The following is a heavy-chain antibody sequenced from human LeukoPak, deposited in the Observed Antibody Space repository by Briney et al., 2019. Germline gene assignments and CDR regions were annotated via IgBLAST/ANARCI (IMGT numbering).Heavy chain of an antibody. J-gene: IGHJ3*02. CDR1: GVTFSNYA. V-gene: IGHV3-23*01. D-gene: IGHD3-22*01. CDR3: AKAHYYDSSGYPNDAFDI. CDR2: ITGSGGST. Sequence: GGSLRLSCAASGVTFSNYAMNWVRQAPGKGLEWVSGITGSGGSTYYADSVKGRFTISRDNSKNTLYLQMNSLRAEDTAVYFCAKAHYYDSSGYPNDAFDIWGQGTMVTVSS.